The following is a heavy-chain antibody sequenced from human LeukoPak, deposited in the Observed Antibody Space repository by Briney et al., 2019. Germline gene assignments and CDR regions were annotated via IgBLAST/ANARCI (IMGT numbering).Heavy chain of an antibody. V-gene: IGHV4-34*01. D-gene: IGHD2-21*02. CDR3: ARGPTAVTAIPIYSDY. CDR1: GGSFSGYY. Sequence: SETLSLTCAVYGGSFSGYYWSWIRQPPGKGLEWIGEINHSGSTNYNPSLKSRVTISVDTSKNQFSLKLSSVTAADTAVYYCARGPTAVTAIPIYSDYWGQGTLVTVSS. CDR2: INHSGST. J-gene: IGHJ4*02.